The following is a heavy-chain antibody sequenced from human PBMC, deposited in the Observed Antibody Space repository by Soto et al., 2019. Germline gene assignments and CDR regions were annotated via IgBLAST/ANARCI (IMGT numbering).Heavy chain of an antibody. J-gene: IGHJ6*02. Sequence: SETLSLTCAVYGGSFSGYYWSWIRQPPGKGLEWIGEINYSGSTNYNPSLKSRVTISVDTSKNQFSLKLSSVTAADTAVYYCATYWYDSSGYQRYYYYGMDVWGQGTTVTVSS. CDR2: INYSGST. D-gene: IGHD3-22*01. CDR1: GGSFSGYY. CDR3: ATYWYDSSGYQRYYYYGMDV. V-gene: IGHV4-34*01.